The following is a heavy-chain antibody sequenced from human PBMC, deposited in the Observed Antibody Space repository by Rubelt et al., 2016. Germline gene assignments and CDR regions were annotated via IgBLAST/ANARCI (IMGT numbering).Heavy chain of an antibody. D-gene: IGHD3-16*01. CDR3: ARKGYGYGMDV. CDR1: GYTFTSYA. Sequence: QVQLVQSGAEVKKPGASVKVSCKASGYTFTSYAMHWVRQAPGQRLEWMGWINAGNGNTKYSQKFQGRVTITSDTSASTAYMELGSLRAEDTAVYYCARKGYGYGMDVWGQGTTVTVSS. J-gene: IGHJ6*02. V-gene: IGHV1-3*01. CDR2: INAGNGNT.